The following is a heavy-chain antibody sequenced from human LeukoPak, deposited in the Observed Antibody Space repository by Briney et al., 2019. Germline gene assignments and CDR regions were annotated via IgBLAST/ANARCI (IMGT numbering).Heavy chain of an antibody. CDR1: GFTFSDHY. CDR2: IRNKANSHTT. J-gene: IGHJ4*02. CDR3: VTVSSFDY. V-gene: IGHV3-72*01. Sequence: GGYLRLSCAASGFTFSDHYMDWVRQAPGKGLEWVGRIRNKANSHTTEYAASVKDRFTISRVDSKNSLYLQMNSLKTEDTAVYYCVTVSSFDYWGQGTLVTVSS.